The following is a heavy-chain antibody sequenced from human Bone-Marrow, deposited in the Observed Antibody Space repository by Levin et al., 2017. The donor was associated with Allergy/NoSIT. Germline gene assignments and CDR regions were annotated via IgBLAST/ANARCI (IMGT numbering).Heavy chain of an antibody. CDR3: ARGVSYSSSSESYYYYGMDV. D-gene: IGHD6-6*01. CDR2: IYSGGST. Sequence: GGSLRLSCAASGFTVSSNYMSWVRQAPGKGLEWVSVIYSGGSTYYADSVKGRFTISRDNSKNTLYLQMNSLRAEDTAVYYCARGVSYSSSSESYYYYGMDVWGQGTTVTVSS. V-gene: IGHV3-53*01. CDR1: GFTVSSNY. J-gene: IGHJ6*02.